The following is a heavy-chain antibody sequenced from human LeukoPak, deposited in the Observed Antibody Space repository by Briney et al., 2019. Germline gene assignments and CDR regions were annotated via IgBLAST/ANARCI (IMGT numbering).Heavy chain of an antibody. J-gene: IGHJ4*02. V-gene: IGHV4-59*01. CDR3: ARDAPDSGSFDY. CDR1: GGSISSYY. Sequence: SETLSLTCTVSGGSISSYYWSWIRQPPGKELEWIGYIYYSGSTNYNPSLKSRVTISVDTSKNQFSLKLSSVTAADTAVYYCARDAPDSGSFDYWGQGTLVTVSS. CDR2: IYYSGST. D-gene: IGHD3-22*01.